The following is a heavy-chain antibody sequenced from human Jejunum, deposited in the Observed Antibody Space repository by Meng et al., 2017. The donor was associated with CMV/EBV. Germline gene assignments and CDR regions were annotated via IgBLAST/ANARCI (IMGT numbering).Heavy chain of an antibody. CDR1: ADSNSSGDYS. D-gene: IGHD3-10*01. CDR2: IYYNGNA. CDR3: ARGGIFRGIDY. V-gene: IGHV4-30-4*08. J-gene: IGHJ4*02. Sequence: SRPSHVKPVHTPSLTCTVSADSNSSGDYSWNWLRQSPGKGLEWIGYIYYNGNAYYNPSLQSRVSISVDTSKNEFSLNLNSVTAADTALYFCARGGIFRGIDYWGQGTLVTVSS.